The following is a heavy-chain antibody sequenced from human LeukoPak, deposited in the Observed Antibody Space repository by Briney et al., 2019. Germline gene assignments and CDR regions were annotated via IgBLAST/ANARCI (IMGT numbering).Heavy chain of an antibody. CDR1: GDFISSGSHY. Sequence: SETLSLTCSVSGDFISSGSHYWGWIRQPPGKGLEWIGTIYYSGSTYYNPSLKSRVTISVDTSKNQFSLKLSSVTAADTAVYYCANTRYYHRAFDIWGQGTMVTVSS. V-gene: IGHV4-39*07. J-gene: IGHJ3*02. D-gene: IGHD2-8*01. CDR2: IYYSGST. CDR3: ANTRYYHRAFDI.